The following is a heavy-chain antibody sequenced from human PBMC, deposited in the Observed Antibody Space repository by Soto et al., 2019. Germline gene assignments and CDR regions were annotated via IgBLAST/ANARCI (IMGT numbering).Heavy chain of an antibody. D-gene: IGHD2-21*02. Sequence: QLVESGGGLVQPGRSLRLSCAVSGFTFENFALHWVRQAPGKGLAWVSGIDWNSGTIAYADSVKGRFTLSRDSATSSLYLHLDGLRPEDTAFYYCAKAPKVVTHWFDPWGQGTLVTVSS. V-gene: IGHV3-9*01. CDR3: AKAPKVVTHWFDP. CDR1: GFTFENFA. CDR2: IDWNSGTI. J-gene: IGHJ5*02.